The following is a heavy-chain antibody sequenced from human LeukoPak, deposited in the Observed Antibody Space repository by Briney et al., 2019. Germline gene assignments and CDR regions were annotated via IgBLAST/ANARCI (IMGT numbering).Heavy chain of an antibody. V-gene: IGHV3-33*01. J-gene: IGHJ3*02. CDR3: ARAADDSSGYDAFDI. D-gene: IGHD3-22*01. CDR1: GFTFSSYG. CDR2: IWYDASNK. Sequence: PGGSLRLSCAASGFTFSSYGMHWVRQAPGKGLEWVAVIWYDASNKYYADSVKGRFTISRDNAENTLYLQMNSLRSEDTAVYYCARAADDSSGYDAFDIWGQGTQVTVSS.